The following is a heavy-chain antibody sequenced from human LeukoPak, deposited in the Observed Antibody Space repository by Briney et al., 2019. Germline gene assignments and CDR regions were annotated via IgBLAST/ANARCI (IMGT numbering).Heavy chain of an antibody. J-gene: IGHJ4*02. D-gene: IGHD1-26*01. V-gene: IGHV3-23*01. CDR1: AFTFSTYA. CDR3: AKDLRYSGSLRAMDY. Sequence: GGSLRLSCAASAFTFSTYAMSWVRQAPGKGLEWVSGISNSGGSTPYADSVKGRFSISRDNSKNTLYLQMNSLRAEDTAVYYCAKDLRYSGSLRAMDYWGQGTLVTVSS. CDR2: ISNSGGST.